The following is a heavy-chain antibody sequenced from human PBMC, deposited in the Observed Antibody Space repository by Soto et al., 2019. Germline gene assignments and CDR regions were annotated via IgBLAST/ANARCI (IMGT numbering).Heavy chain of an antibody. CDR2: IVVGSGNT. D-gene: IGHD1-20*01. V-gene: IGHV1-58*01. J-gene: IGHJ3*02. CDR3: AYVGFSRYHGAFDI. Sequence: SVEVSCKDSGFTFTNSAVRWVRQARGQRLEWIGWIVVGSGNTNYAQKFQGRVTITADESTSTAYMELSSLRSEDTAVYYCAYVGFSRYHGAFDIWGQGTMVTVSS. CDR1: GFTFTNSA.